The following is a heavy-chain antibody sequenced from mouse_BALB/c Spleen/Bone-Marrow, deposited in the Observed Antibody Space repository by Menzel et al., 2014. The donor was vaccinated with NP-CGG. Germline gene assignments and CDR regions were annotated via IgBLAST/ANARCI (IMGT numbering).Heavy chain of an antibody. V-gene: IGHV14-3*02. CDR3: TRGGNYGWFAY. Sequence: DVQLVESGAELVKPGASVKLSCTASGLNIKDIYMHWVKERPEQGLEWIGRIDPANGNSIYDPKFQDKATITADTSSNTAYLQLSSLTSEDTAVYYCTRGGNYGWFAYWGQGTLVTVSA. D-gene: IGHD2-1*01. CDR1: GLNIKDIY. J-gene: IGHJ3*01. CDR2: IDPANGNS.